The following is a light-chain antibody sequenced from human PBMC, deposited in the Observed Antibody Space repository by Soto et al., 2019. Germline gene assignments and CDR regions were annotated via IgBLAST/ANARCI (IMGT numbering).Light chain of an antibody. Sequence: DIVLTQSPGTLSLSPGERATLSCRASRSVSSTYLAWYQHKPGQAPRLLIYGTSSRATGIPDRFSGSGSGTDFSLTIIRLEPEDFAVYYCHQYGGSPGTFGGGTKVEIK. V-gene: IGKV3-20*01. J-gene: IGKJ4*01. CDR3: HQYGGSPGT. CDR1: RSVSSTY. CDR2: GTS.